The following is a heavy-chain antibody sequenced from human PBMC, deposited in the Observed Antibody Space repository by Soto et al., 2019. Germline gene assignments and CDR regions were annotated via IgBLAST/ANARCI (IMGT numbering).Heavy chain of an antibody. CDR2: ISGSGGST. V-gene: IGHV3-23*01. CDR3: AKDRPDYGSGRYFDY. Sequence: GGSLRLSCAASGFTFSSYAMSWVRQAPGKGLEWVSAISGSGGSTYYADSVKGRFTISRDNSKNTLYLQMNSLRAEDTVVYYCAKDRPDYGSGRYFDYWGQGTLVTVSS. D-gene: IGHD3-10*01. J-gene: IGHJ4*02. CDR1: GFTFSSYA.